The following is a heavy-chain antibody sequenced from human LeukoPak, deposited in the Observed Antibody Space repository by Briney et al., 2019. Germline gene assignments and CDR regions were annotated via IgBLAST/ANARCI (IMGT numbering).Heavy chain of an antibody. V-gene: IGHV3-23*01. Sequence: GGSLRLSCAASGFTFSSHAMSWVRQAPGKGLEWVSAISGSGGSTYYADSVKGRFTISRDNSKNTLYLQMNSLRAEDTAVYYCAKHYCSSTSCYSVYWGQGTLVTVSS. J-gene: IGHJ4*02. CDR2: ISGSGGST. CDR3: AKHYCSSTSCYSVY. CDR1: GFTFSSHA. D-gene: IGHD2-2*02.